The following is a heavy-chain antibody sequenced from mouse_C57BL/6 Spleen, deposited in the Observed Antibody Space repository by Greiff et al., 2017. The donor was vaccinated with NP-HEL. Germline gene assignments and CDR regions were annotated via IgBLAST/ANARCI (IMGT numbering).Heavy chain of an antibody. V-gene: IGHV1-82*01. CDR2: FYPGDGDT. D-gene: IGHD5-5*01. Sequence: VQLQQSGPELVKPGASVKISCKASGYAFSSSWMNWVKQRPGKGLEWIGRFYPGDGDTNYNGKFTGKATLTADKSSSTAYMQLSSLTSEDSAVYFCATTLDYAMDYWGQGTSVTVSS. J-gene: IGHJ4*01. CDR3: ATTLDYAMDY. CDR1: GYAFSSSW.